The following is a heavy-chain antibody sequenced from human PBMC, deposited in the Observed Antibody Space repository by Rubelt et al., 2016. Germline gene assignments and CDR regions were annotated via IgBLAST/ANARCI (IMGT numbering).Heavy chain of an antibody. CDR1: GGSFSGYY. V-gene: IGHV4-34*01. D-gene: IGHD3-3*02. CDR3: ARGIRAILYYGMDV. Sequence: QVQQQQWGAGLLKPSETLSLTCAVYGGSFSGYYWSWIRQPPGKGLEWIGEINHSGSTNYHPSLKSRVTISVDTSKNQFSLKLSSVTAADTAVYYCARGIRAILYYGMDVWGQGTTVTVSS. CDR2: INHSGST. J-gene: IGHJ6*02.